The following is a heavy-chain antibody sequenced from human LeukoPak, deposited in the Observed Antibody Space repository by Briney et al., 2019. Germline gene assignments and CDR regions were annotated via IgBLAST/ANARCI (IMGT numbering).Heavy chain of an antibody. Sequence: SETLSLTCTVSGGPISSYYWSWIRQPAGKGLEWIGRIYTSGSTNYNPSLKRRVTMSVDTSKNQFSLKLSSVTAADTAVYYCARDLVGIADSNWFDPWGQGTLVTVSS. J-gene: IGHJ5*02. CDR1: GGPISSYY. CDR2: IYTSGST. CDR3: ARDLVGIADSNWFDP. D-gene: IGHD6-13*01. V-gene: IGHV4-4*07.